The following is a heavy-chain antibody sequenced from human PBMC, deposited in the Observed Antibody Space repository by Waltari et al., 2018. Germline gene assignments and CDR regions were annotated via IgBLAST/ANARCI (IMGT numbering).Heavy chain of an antibody. J-gene: IGHJ2*01. Sequence: QVQLQESGPGLVKPSETLSLTCTVSGGSISSYYWSWIRQPPGKGLEWIGYIYYSGSTNHHPSLKSRGTISVDTSKNQFSLKLSSVTAADTAVYYCARFVVVPAAIPTVSNYEPSGWYFDLWGRGTLVTVSS. V-gene: IGHV4-59*01. CDR3: ARFVVVPAAIPTVSNYEPSGWYFDL. CDR2: IYYSGST. D-gene: IGHD2-2*02. CDR1: GGSISSYY.